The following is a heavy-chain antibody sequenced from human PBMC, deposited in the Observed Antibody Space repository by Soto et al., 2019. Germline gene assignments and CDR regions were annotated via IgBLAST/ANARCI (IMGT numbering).Heavy chain of an antibody. CDR3: ARGRGYSGDDHYYYFDMDV. CDR2: SIPIFGTA. J-gene: IGHJ6*02. D-gene: IGHD5-12*01. Sequence: RASVKASCKASGGTFNNYPITWVRQAPGEGLEWMGGSIPIFGTANYAQKFQGRVTISVDESTSTAYMELSSLRSEDTAVYYCARGRGYSGDDHYYYFDMDVWGQGTTVTVSS. CDR1: GGTFNNYP. V-gene: IGHV1-69*13.